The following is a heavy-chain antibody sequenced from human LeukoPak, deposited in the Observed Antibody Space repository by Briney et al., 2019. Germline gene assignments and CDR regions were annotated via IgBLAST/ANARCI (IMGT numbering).Heavy chain of an antibody. J-gene: IGHJ6*03. CDR3: ARSAGYQLLEGYYYYMDV. CDR2: IYYSGST. CDR1: GGSISSYY. Sequence: PSETLSLTCTVSGGSISSYYWSWIRQPPGKGLEWIGYIYYSGSTNYNPSLESRVSISLDTSKNQFSLKLTSVTAADTAVYYCARSAGYQLLEGYYYYMDVWGKGTTVTVSS. D-gene: IGHD2-2*01. V-gene: IGHV4-59*01.